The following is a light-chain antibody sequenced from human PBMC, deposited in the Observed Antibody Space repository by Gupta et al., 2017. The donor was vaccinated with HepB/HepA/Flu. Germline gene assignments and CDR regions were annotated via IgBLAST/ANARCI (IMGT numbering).Light chain of an antibody. Sequence: DIVMTQSPDSLAVSLGERATINCKSSQSSLYSSKNKNYLAWYQQKPGQPPRLLIYWASTRESGVPDRISGRGYGTDFTLTISNLQAEDVAVYYCQQDHNPPWTFGQGTXVEIK. CDR3: QQDHNPPWT. J-gene: IGKJ1*01. CDR2: WAS. V-gene: IGKV4-1*01. CDR1: QSSLYSSKNKNY.